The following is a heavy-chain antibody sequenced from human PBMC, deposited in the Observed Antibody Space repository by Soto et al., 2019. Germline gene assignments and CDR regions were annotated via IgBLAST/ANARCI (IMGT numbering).Heavy chain of an antibody. V-gene: IGHV3-30*04. Sequence: QVQLVESGGGVVQPGKSLRLPCAASGFTFSNYAMHWVRQAPGKGLEWVAVISYDGRYKYYADSVKGRFTISRDNSKNTLYLQMNTLRAEDTAVYYCARGDPGQLVPKFYYWGQVTLVTVSS. CDR3: ARGDPGQLVPKFYY. J-gene: IGHJ4*02. D-gene: IGHD6-6*01. CDR1: GFTFSNYA. CDR2: ISYDGRYK.